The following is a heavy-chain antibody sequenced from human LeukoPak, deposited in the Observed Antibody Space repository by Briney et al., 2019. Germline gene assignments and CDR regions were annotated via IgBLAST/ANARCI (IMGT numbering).Heavy chain of an antibody. CDR2: IYSGGST. D-gene: IGHD6-13*01. V-gene: IGHV3-53*01. CDR3: AAGYSSPTYCDY. CDR1: GFTVSSNY. Sequence: GGSLRLSCAASGFTVSSNYMSWVRQAPGKGLEWVSVIYSGGSTYYADSVKGRFTISRDNSKNTLYLQMNSLRAEDTAVYYCAAGYSSPTYCDYWGQGTLVTVSP. J-gene: IGHJ4*02.